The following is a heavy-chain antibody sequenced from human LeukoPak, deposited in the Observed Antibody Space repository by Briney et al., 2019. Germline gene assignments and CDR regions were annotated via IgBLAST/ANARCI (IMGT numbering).Heavy chain of an antibody. V-gene: IGHV3-21*01. CDR2: ISSSSSYI. CDR3: ATTGVKVFSSITIFGVVKGTYYFDY. J-gene: IGHJ4*02. Sequence: GGSLRLSCAASGFTFSSYSMNWVRQAPGKGLEWVSSISSSSSYIHSADSVRGRFTISRDNAKNSLFLQMNSLRAEDTAVYYCATTGVKVFSSITIFGVVKGTYYFDYWGQGTLVTVSS. D-gene: IGHD3-3*01. CDR1: GFTFSSYS.